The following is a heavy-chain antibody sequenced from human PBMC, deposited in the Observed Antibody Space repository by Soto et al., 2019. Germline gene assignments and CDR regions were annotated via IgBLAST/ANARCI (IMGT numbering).Heavy chain of an antibody. CDR3: ARGGFIVGASLGLPYYGMDV. Sequence: QVQLVESGGGVVQPGRSLRLSCAASGFTFSSYAMHWVRQAPGKGLAWVAVISYDGSNKYYADSVKGRFTISRDNSKNTLYLQMNSLRAEDTAVYYCARGGFIVGASLGLPYYGMDVWGQVTTVTVSS. CDR2: ISYDGSNK. V-gene: IGHV3-30-3*01. J-gene: IGHJ6*02. D-gene: IGHD1-26*01. CDR1: GFTFSSYA.